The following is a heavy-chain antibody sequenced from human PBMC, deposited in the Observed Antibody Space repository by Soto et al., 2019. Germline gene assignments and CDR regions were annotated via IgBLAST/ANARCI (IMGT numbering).Heavy chain of an antibody. CDR1: GYTLTELS. CDR2: FDSEDGET. D-gene: IGHD3-22*01. Sequence: ASVKVSCKVSGYTLTELSMHWVRQAPGKGLEWMGVFDSEDGETIYAQKFQGRVTITEDTSTDTAYMELSSLRSEDTAVFYCASSSFDSSVPESHDAFDIWGQGTMVTVSS. V-gene: IGHV1-24*01. CDR3: ASSSFDSSVPESHDAFDI. J-gene: IGHJ3*02.